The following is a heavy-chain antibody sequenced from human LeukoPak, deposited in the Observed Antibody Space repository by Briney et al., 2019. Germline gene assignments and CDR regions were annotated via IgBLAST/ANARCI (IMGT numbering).Heavy chain of an antibody. CDR2: IYSGGST. CDR3: ARDRGEYCSGGSCLNWYFDL. D-gene: IGHD2-15*01. J-gene: IGHJ2*01. Sequence: PGGSLRLSCAASGFTVSSNYMSWVRQAPGKGLEWVSVIYSGGSTYSADSVKGRFTISRDNSKNTLYLQMNSLRAEDTAVYYCARDRGEYCSGGSCLNWYFDLWGRGTLVTVSS. V-gene: IGHV3-53*01. CDR1: GFTVSSNY.